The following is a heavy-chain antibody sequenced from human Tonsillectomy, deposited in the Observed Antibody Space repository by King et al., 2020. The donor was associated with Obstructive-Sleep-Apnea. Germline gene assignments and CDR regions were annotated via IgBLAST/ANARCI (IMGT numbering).Heavy chain of an antibody. CDR1: GFTFSSYA. V-gene: IGHV3-23*04. Sequence: VQLVESGGGLVQPGGSLRLSCAASGFTFSSYAMSWVRQAPGKGLEGVSAISGSGGSTYYADSVNGRFTSSRDNSKNTLYLPMNSLRAEDTPGYYCAKSTSGYSSSWYNDWGQGTLVTVPS. CDR2: ISGSGGST. D-gene: IGHD6-13*01. CDR3: AKSTSGYSSSWYND. J-gene: IGHJ4*02.